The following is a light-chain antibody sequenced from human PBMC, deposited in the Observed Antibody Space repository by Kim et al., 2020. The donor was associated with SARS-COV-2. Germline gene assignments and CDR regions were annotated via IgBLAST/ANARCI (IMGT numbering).Light chain of an antibody. CDR3: HQYNDWPLT. CDR1: HRVLTY. V-gene: IGKV3D-15*01. Sequence: EVVLTQSPDTLSVSPGERATLSCRASHRVLTYVAWYQQKAGQAPRLLLYGASNRATGVPARFSGSGSGTDFTFSISNLESEDFATYYCHQYNDWPLTFGGGTKVDIK. CDR2: GAS. J-gene: IGKJ4*01.